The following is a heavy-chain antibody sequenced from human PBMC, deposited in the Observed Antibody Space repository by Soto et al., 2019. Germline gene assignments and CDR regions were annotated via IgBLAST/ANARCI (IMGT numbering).Heavy chain of an antibody. CDR1: GFTFSSYA. J-gene: IGHJ4*02. CDR2: ISYDGSNK. Sequence: GGSLRLSCAASGFTFSSYAMHWVRQAPGKGLEWVAVISYDGSNKYYADSVKGRFTISRDNSKNTLYLQMNSLRAEDTAVYYCARDREAAAAGLFDYWGQGTLVTVSS. V-gene: IGHV3-30-3*01. D-gene: IGHD6-13*01. CDR3: ARDREAAAAGLFDY.